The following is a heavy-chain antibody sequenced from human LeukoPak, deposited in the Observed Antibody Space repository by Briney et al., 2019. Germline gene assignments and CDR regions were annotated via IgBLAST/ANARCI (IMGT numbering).Heavy chain of an antibody. J-gene: IGHJ3*01. CDR2: IYHSGST. CDR1: GGSISSGGYY. Sequence: SETLSLTCTVSGGSISSGGYYWSWIRQPPGKGLEWIGYIYHSGSTYYNPSLKSRVTISVDRSKNQFSLKLSSVTAADTAVYYCARESPHFTYDAFHVWGQGTMVTVSS. D-gene: IGHD2/OR15-2a*01. CDR3: ARESPHFTYDAFHV. V-gene: IGHV4-30-2*01.